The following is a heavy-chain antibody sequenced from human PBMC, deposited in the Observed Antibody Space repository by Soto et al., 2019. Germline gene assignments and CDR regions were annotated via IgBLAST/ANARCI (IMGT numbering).Heavy chain of an antibody. J-gene: IGHJ4*02. CDR1: GFTVSSKY. V-gene: IGHV3-53*01. CDR2: IYSGGTT. D-gene: IGHD3-3*01. Sequence: GGSLRLSCAASGFTVSSKYMSWVRQAPGKGLEWVSVIYSGGTTYYADSVKGRFTISRDNSKNTLYLQMNSLRAEDTAVYYCARDIRDFWSGGFDQWGQGTLVTVSS. CDR3: ARDIRDFWSGGFDQ.